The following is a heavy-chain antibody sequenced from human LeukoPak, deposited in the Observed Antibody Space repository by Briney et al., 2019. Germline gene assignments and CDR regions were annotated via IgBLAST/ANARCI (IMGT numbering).Heavy chain of an antibody. V-gene: IGHV3-23*01. CDR2: ISGSGGST. Sequence: PGGSLRLSCAASGFTFSSYAMSWVRQAPGKGLEWVSAISGSGGSTYYADSVKGRFTISRDNSKNTLFLQMNTLRAEDTAVYYCAKHRMVRGAYYYYGMDVWGQGTTVTVSS. D-gene: IGHD3-10*01. CDR1: GFTFSSYA. CDR3: AKHRMVRGAYYYYGMDV. J-gene: IGHJ6*02.